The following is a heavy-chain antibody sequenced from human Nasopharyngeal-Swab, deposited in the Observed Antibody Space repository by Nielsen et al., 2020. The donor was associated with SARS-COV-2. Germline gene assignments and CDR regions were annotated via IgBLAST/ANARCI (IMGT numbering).Heavy chain of an antibody. D-gene: IGHD3-22*01. CDR2: ISWNSGSI. V-gene: IGHV3-9*01. CDR1: GFTFDDYA. J-gene: IGHJ4*02. Sequence: GGSLRLSCAASGFTFDDYAMHWVRQAPGKGLEWVSGISWNSGSIGYADSVKGRFTISRDNAKNSLYLQMNSLRAEDTSLYYCARDRSGYYDFDYWGQGTLVTVSS. CDR3: ARDRSGYYDFDY.